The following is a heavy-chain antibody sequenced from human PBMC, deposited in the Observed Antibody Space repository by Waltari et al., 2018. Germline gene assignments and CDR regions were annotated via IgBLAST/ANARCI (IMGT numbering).Heavy chain of an antibody. CDR2: INHSGST. CDR1: GGSFSGYS. D-gene: IGHD6-13*01. Sequence: QVQLQQWGAGLLKPSETLSLTCAVYGGSFSGYSWGWIRQPPEKGLEWIGEINHSGSTNYNPSLKSRVTISVDTSKNQFSLKLSSVTAADTAVYYCAKSSSWYYYYYGMDVWGQGTTVTVSS. V-gene: IGHV4-34*01. J-gene: IGHJ6*02. CDR3: AKSSSWYYYYYGMDV.